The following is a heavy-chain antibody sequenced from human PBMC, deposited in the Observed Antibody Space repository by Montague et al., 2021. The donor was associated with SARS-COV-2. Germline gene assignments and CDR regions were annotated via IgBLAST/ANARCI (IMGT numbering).Heavy chain of an antibody. D-gene: IGHD3-3*01. CDR3: ARRYDFYRAEAFDV. V-gene: IGHV2-5*02. CDR1: GFSLNTDGVG. Sequence: PALVKPTQTLALTCVFSGFSLNTDGVGVAWIRRPPGKALEWLALIYWDGDQRYSPSLETRLTITKDTSKNRVVLTMTNLDPMDTATYYCARRYDFYRAEAFDVWGQGTMPTVSS. CDR2: IYWDGDQ. J-gene: IGHJ3*01.